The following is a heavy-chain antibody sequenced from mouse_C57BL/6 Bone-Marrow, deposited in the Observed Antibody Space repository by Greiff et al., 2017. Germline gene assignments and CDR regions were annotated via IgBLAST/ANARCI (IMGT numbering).Heavy chain of an antibody. CDR1: GYTFTSYW. Sequence: VQLQQPGAELVKPGASVKLSCKASGYTFTSYWMQWVKQRPGQGLEWIGEIDPSDSYTNYNQKFKGKATLTVDTSSSTAYMQLSSLTSEDSAVYYCAREYYGSYYYAMDYWCQGTSVTVSS. CDR3: AREYYGSYYYAMDY. J-gene: IGHJ4*01. V-gene: IGHV1-50*01. CDR2: IDPSDSYT. D-gene: IGHD1-1*01.